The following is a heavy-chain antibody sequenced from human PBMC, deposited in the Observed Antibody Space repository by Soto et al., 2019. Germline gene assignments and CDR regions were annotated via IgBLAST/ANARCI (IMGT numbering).Heavy chain of an antibody. D-gene: IGHD3-9*01. V-gene: IGHV3-23*01. CDR3: AKDPDAIYDILTGYYWNDY. CDR2: ISGSGGST. CDR1: GFTFSSYA. Sequence: GGSLRLSCAASGFTFSSYAMSWVRQAPGKGLEWVSAISGSGGSTYYADSVKGRFTISRDNSKNTLYLQMNSLRAEDTAVYYCAKDPDAIYDILTGYYWNDYWGQGTLVTVSS. J-gene: IGHJ4*02.